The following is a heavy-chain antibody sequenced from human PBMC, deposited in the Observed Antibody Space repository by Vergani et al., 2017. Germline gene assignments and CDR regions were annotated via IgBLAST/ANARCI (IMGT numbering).Heavy chain of an antibody. CDR2: IFSNDEK. V-gene: IGHV2-26*01. CDR3: ARIRADFWSGYYEYYYGMDV. D-gene: IGHD3-3*01. Sequence: QVTLKESGRVLVKPTETLTLTCTVSGFSLSNARMGVSWIRQPPGKALEWLAHIFSNDEKSYSTSLKSRLTISKDTSKSQVVLTMTNMDPVDTATYYCARIRADFWSGYYEYYYGMDVWGQGTTVTVSS. CDR1: GFSLSNARMG. J-gene: IGHJ6*02.